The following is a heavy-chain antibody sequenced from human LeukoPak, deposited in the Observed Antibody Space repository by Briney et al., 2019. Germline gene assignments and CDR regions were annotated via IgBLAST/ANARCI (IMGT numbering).Heavy chain of an antibody. CDR3: ARWGRNCAGLSCYSTFDL. Sequence: PSETLSLTCSVNGGSLSGYKWSWIRQPPGKGLEWLGEIYDSGKTVYNPSLRSRVTLSLDTANNQFSLEMTSVTAADTAVYFCARWGRNCAGLSCYSTFDLWGQGTVVTVSS. V-gene: IGHV4-34*01. J-gene: IGHJ3*01. CDR2: IYDSGKT. D-gene: IGHD2-21*01. CDR1: GGSLSGYK.